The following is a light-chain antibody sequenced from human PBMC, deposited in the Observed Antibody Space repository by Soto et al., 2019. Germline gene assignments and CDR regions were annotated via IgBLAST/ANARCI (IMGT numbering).Light chain of an antibody. Sequence: QSALTQPASVSGSPGQSITISCTGTSSDVGGYNYVSWYQQHPGKAPKLMIYDVSNRPSGASNRFSGSKSGNTASLTISGLKAEDEADYYCSSYTSSSTWVFGGGTKLTVL. CDR1: SSDVGGYNY. V-gene: IGLV2-14*01. CDR2: DVS. J-gene: IGLJ3*02. CDR3: SSYTSSSTWV.